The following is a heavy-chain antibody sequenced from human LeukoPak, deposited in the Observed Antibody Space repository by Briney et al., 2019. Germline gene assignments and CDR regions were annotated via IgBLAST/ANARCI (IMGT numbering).Heavy chain of an antibody. CDR3: ARERAGDVDY. J-gene: IGHJ4*02. CDR2: IRHREYGGTA. CDR1: GFNFGVVA. Sequence: PGRCLRLSCATSGFNFGVVAMDWLRPAPGKGLEWVGFIRHREYGGTAEYAACVNGRFAISRDDSKSIVYLQMNDLRTEDTGVYYCARERAGDVDYWGLGTLVTVSS. V-gene: IGHV3-49*03.